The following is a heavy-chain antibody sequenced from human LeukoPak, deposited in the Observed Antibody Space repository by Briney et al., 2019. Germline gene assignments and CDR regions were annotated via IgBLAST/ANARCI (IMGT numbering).Heavy chain of an antibody. V-gene: IGHV4-34*01. D-gene: IGHD3-16*02. J-gene: IGHJ4*02. CDR2: INHSGST. Sequence: SETLSLTCAVYGGSFSGYYWSWIRQPPGKGLEWIGEINHSGSTNYNPSLKSRVTISVDTSKNQFSLKLSSVTAADTAVYYCARGSRYDYVWGSYRFSYWGQGTLATVSS. CDR3: ARGSRYDYVWGSYRFSY. CDR1: GGSFSGYY.